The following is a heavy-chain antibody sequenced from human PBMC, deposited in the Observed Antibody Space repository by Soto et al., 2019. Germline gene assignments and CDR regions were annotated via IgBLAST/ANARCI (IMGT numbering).Heavy chain of an antibody. D-gene: IGHD2-2*01. CDR3: VKGCSSTSCLLDY. CDR1: GFTFSSYA. CDR2: ISSNGGST. J-gene: IGHJ4*02. Sequence: GGSLRLSCSASGFTFSSYAMHWVRQAPGKGLEYVSAISSNGGSTYYADSVKGRFTISRDNSKNTLYLQMSSLRAEDTAVYYCVKGCSSTSCLLDYWGQGTLVTVSS. V-gene: IGHV3-64D*08.